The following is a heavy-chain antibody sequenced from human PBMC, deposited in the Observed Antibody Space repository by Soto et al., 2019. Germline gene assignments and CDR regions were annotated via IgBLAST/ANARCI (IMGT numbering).Heavy chain of an antibody. CDR2: ISGSGGST. CDR3: AKDLNYDFWSGYGWYYYGMDV. CDR1: GFTFSSYA. V-gene: IGHV3-23*01. Sequence: GGSLRLSCAASGFTFSSYAMSWVRQAPGKGLEWVSAISGSGGSTYYADSVKGRFTISRDNSKNTLYLQMNSLRAEDTAVYYCAKDLNYDFWSGYGWYYYGMDVWGQGTTVPVS. D-gene: IGHD3-3*01. J-gene: IGHJ6*02.